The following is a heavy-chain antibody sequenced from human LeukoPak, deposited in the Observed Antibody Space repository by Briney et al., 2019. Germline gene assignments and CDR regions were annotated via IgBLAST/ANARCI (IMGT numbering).Heavy chain of an antibody. CDR2: ISYDGSNY. V-gene: IGHV3-30*01. D-gene: IGHD1-1*01. CDR1: GFTFSIYA. J-gene: IGHJ2*01. Sequence: GGSLRLSCAGSGFTFSIYAIHWVRQAPGKGLEWVAVISYDGSNYYYAGSVKGRFTISRDNSKNTLYLQMNSLRPEDTAVYYCARPPARYDTDWYFDLWGRGTLVTVSS. CDR3: ARPPARYDTDWYFDL.